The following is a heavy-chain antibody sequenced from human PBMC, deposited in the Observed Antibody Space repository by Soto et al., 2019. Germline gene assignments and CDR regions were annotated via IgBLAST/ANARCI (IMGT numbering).Heavy chain of an antibody. CDR2: ISGSGGSS. Sequence: PVGSLRLSWAASECTFISYVMSWVRKAKGKGLEWVSTISGSGGSSYYADSVKGRFTISRDNSKNTLYLQMNSLRAEDTAVYYCAKGKNIWTEGPLDYWGQGTLVTVSS. D-gene: IGHD3-9*01. J-gene: IGHJ4*02. CDR3: AKGKNIWTEGPLDY. V-gene: IGHV3-23*01. CDR1: ECTFISYV.